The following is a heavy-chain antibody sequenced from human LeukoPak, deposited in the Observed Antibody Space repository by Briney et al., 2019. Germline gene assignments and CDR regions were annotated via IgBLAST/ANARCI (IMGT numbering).Heavy chain of an antibody. J-gene: IGHJ4*02. CDR1: GGSISSGGYY. D-gene: IGHD4-17*01. Sequence: PSETLSLTCTVSGGSISSGGYYWSCIRQHPGKGLEWIGYIYYSGSTYYNPSLKSRVTISVDTSKNQFSLKLSSVTAADTAVYYCASAIGDLYFDYWGQGTLVTVSS. CDR3: ASAIGDLYFDY. V-gene: IGHV4-31*03. CDR2: IYYSGST.